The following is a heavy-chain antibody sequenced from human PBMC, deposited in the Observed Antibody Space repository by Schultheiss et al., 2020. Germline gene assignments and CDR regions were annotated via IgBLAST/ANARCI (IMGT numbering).Heavy chain of an antibody. V-gene: IGHV4-39*07. J-gene: IGHJ6*03. Sequence: GSLRLSCAASGFTFSSYSMNWVRQAPGKGLEWIGSIYYSGSTYYNPSLKSRVTISVDTSKNQFSVKLSSVTAADTAVYYCARDRIAVAGTFHYYYMDVWGKGTTVTVSS. D-gene: IGHD6-19*01. CDR1: GFTFSSYS. CDR3: ARDRIAVAGTFHYYYMDV. CDR2: IYYSGST.